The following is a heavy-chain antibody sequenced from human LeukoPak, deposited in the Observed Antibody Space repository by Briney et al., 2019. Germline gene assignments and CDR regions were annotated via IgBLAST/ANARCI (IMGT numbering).Heavy chain of an antibody. J-gene: IGHJ4*02. CDR2: ISYDGSNK. CDR1: GFTFSSYA. D-gene: IGHD5-12*01. CDR3: ARDLGGYSGYDLLY. Sequence: GGSLRLSCAASGFTFSSYAMHWVRQAPGKGLECVAVISYDGSNKYYADSVKGRFTISRDNSKNTLYLQMNSLRAEDTAVYYCARDLGGYSGYDLLYWGQGTLVTVSS. V-gene: IGHV3-30-3*01.